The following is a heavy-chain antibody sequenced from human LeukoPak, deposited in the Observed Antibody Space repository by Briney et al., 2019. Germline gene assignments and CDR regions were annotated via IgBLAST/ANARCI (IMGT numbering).Heavy chain of an antibody. V-gene: IGHV1-24*01. D-gene: IGHD2-2*01. CDR1: GYTLTELS. Sequence: ASVKVSCTVSGYTLTELSMHWVRQAPGKGLEWMGGFDPEDGETIYAQKFQGRVTMTEDTSTDTAYMELSSLRSEDTAVYYCATERVVVVPAAIRNTGWFDPWGQGTLVTVSS. J-gene: IGHJ5*02. CDR3: ATERVVVVPAAIRNTGWFDP. CDR2: FDPEDGET.